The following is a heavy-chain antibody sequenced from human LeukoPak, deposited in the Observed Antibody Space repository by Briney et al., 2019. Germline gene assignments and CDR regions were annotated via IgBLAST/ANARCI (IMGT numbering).Heavy chain of an antibody. Sequence: GESLKICCKGSGYSFTLYWIGWVRQMPGKGLEWMGIIYPGDSDTRYSPSFQGHVTISGDKSISTAYLQWSSLKASDTAMYFCARLRPQDGFDIWGQGTMVTVSS. V-gene: IGHV5-51*01. CDR3: ARLRPQDGFDI. CDR1: GYSFTLYW. CDR2: IYPGDSDT. J-gene: IGHJ3*02.